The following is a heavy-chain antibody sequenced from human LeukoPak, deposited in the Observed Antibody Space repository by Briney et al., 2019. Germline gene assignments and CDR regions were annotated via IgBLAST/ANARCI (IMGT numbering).Heavy chain of an antibody. CDR3: AKDMDQLLTFDY. V-gene: IGHV3-9*01. CDR2: ISWNSGSI. J-gene: IGHJ4*02. Sequence: GGSLRLSCAASGFTFDDYAMHWVRQAPGKGLEWVSGISWNSGSIGYADSVKGRFTISRDNAKNSLYLQMNSLRAEDTALYYCAKDMDQLLTFDYWGQGTLVTVSS. D-gene: IGHD2-2*01. CDR1: GFTFDDYA.